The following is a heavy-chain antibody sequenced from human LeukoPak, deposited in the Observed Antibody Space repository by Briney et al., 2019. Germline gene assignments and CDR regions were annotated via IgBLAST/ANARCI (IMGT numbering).Heavy chain of an antibody. D-gene: IGHD3-10*01. CDR1: GGSISSSSYY. CDR2: IYYSGST. CDR3: ARTQGGMVRGVITIGYYYYYMDV. J-gene: IGHJ6*03. Sequence: SETLSLTCTVSGGSISSSSYYWGWIRQPPGKGLEWIGSIYYSGSTYYNPSLKSRVTISVDTSKNQFSLKLSSVTAADTAVYYCARTQGGMVRGVITIGYYYYYMDVWGKETTVTVSS. V-gene: IGHV4-39*07.